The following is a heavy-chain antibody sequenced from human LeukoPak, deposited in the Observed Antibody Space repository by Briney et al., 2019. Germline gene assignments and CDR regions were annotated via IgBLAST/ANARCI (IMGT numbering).Heavy chain of an antibody. V-gene: IGHV4-59*01. CDR3: ARMYYYDSSGYYSWYFDL. Sequence: SETLSLTCTVSGGSISSYYWSWIRQPPGKGLEWIGYIYYSGSTNYNPSLKSRVTISVDTSKNQFSLELSSVTAADTAVYYCARMYYYDSSGYYSWYFDLWGRGTLVTVSS. D-gene: IGHD3-22*01. J-gene: IGHJ2*01. CDR2: IYYSGST. CDR1: GGSISSYY.